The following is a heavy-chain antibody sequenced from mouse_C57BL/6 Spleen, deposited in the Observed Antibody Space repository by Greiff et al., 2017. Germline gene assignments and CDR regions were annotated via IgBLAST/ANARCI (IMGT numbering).Heavy chain of an antibody. CDR3: ARGGGYFDY. Sequence: QLQQPGAELVRPGSSVKLSCKASGYTFTSYWIHWVKQRPIQGLEWIGNIDPSDSETHYNQKFKDKATLTVDKSSSTDYMQPSSLTADDSAVYYCARGGGYFDYWGQGTTLTVSS. CDR1: GYTFTSYW. J-gene: IGHJ2*01. CDR2: IDPSDSET. V-gene: IGHV1-52*01.